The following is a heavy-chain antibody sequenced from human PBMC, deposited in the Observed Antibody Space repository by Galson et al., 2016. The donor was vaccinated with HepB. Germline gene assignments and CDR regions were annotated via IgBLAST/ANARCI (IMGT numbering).Heavy chain of an antibody. CDR3: AREGPIIGTLNY. J-gene: IGHJ4*02. Sequence: QASVQGPQWLGWINARNGEAKYSQVFQDRVTISRDTSATTVYMEVTSLTSEDTAVYYCAREGPIIGTLNYWGQGTLVTVTS. V-gene: IGHV1-3*03. CDR2: INARNGEA. D-gene: IGHD1-7*01.